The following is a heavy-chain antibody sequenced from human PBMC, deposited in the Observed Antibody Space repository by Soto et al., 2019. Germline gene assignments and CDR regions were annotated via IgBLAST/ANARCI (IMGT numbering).Heavy chain of an antibody. D-gene: IGHD3-22*01. CDR3: ARSRGGYFDY. V-gene: IGHV4-59*01. Sequence: NPSETLSLTCTVSGVSISSYYWSWIRQPPGKGLEWIGYIYYSGSTNYNPSLKSRVTISGDTSKNQFSLKLSSVTAADTAVYYCARSRGGYFDYSGQGTLVTVSS. CDR1: GVSISSYY. CDR2: IYYSGST. J-gene: IGHJ4*02.